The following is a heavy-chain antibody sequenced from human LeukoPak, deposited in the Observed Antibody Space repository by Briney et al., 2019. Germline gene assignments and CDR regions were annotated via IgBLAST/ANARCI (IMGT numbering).Heavy chain of an antibody. D-gene: IGHD5-18*01. CDR3: ARGVRTRGYSYGYRGGAFDY. J-gene: IGHJ4*02. Sequence: PGRSLRLSCAASGFTFSSYDMHWVRQAPGKGLEWVAVIWYDGSNKYYADSVKGRFTIPRDNSKNTLYLQMNSLRAEDTAVYYCARGVRTRGYSYGYRGGAFDYWGQGTLVTVSS. V-gene: IGHV3-33*01. CDR2: IWYDGSNK. CDR1: GFTFSSYD.